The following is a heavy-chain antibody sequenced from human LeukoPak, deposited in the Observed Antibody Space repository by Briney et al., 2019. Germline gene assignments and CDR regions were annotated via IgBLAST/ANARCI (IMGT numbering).Heavy chain of an antibody. CDR2: IYYSGST. J-gene: IGHJ5*02. D-gene: IGHD4-11*01. V-gene: IGHV4-59*01. Sequence: SETLSLTCTVSGVSISSYYWSWIRQPPGKGLEWIGYIYYSGSTNYNPSLKSRVTISVDTSKNQFSLKLSSVTAADTAVYYCARALADDYSNWFDPWGQGTLVTVSS. CDR1: GVSISSYY. CDR3: ARALADDYSNWFDP.